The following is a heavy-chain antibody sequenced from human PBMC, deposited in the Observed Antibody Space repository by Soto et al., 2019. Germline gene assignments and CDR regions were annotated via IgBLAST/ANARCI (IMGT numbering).Heavy chain of an antibody. CDR3: AREENGDSSSWSRSYYYGIDV. Sequence: ASVKVSCKASGGTFSSYAISWGRQAPGKGLEWMGGIIPIFGTANYAQKFQGRVTITADESTSTAYMELSSLRSEDTAVYYCAREENGDSSSWSRSYYYGIDVWGQGTTVTVSS. CDR1: GGTFSSYA. D-gene: IGHD6-13*01. V-gene: IGHV1-69*13. CDR2: IIPIFGTA. J-gene: IGHJ6*02.